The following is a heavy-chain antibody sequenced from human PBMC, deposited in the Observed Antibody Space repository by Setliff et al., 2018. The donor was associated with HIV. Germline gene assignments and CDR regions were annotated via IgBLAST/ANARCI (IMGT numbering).Heavy chain of an antibody. Sequence: ASVKVSCKASGYTFTNYGITWVRQAPGHGLEWMGWLASYNDDANYAQNLQGRVTMTTDKSTSTAYMELRSLRSDDTAVYYCARDHHSGRGSNFPWYSDLWGRGTLVTVSS. CDR1: GYTFTNYG. J-gene: IGHJ2*01. CDR3: ARDHHSGRGSNFPWYSDL. D-gene: IGHD1-26*01. V-gene: IGHV1-18*01. CDR2: LASYNDDA.